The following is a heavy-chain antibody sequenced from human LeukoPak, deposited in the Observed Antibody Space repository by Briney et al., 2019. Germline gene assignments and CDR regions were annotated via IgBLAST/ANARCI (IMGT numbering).Heavy chain of an antibody. CDR3: AIRSDGAYCGGDCFYLDY. V-gene: IGHV1-46*01. Sequence: GASAKVSCKASGYTFTSYYMHWVRQAPGQGLEWMGIINPSGGSTSYAQKFQGRVTLTADRSTTTAYMELSSLRSEDTAIYYCAIRSDGAYCGGDCFYLDYWGQGTLVTVSS. D-gene: IGHD2-21*02. CDR2: INPSGGST. J-gene: IGHJ4*02. CDR1: GYTFTSYY.